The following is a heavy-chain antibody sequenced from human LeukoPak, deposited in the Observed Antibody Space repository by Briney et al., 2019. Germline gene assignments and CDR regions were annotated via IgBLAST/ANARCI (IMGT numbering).Heavy chain of an antibody. J-gene: IGHJ4*02. V-gene: IGHV3-30-3*01. CDR3: ARGEVGVGSTLFDY. Sequence: GGSLRLSCAASGFTFSSYAMHWVRQAPGKGLEWVAVISDDGGHKYYADSVEGRFTISRDNSNNMLYLQMNSLRPEDTAVRYCARGEVGVGSTLFDYWGQGTLVTVSS. CDR2: ISDDGGHK. CDR1: GFTFSSYA. D-gene: IGHD1-26*01.